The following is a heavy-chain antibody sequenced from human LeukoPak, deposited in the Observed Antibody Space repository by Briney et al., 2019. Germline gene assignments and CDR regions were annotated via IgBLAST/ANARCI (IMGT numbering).Heavy chain of an antibody. D-gene: IGHD6-13*01. CDR2: IYPGESIYARENT. Sequence: PSETLSLTCTVSGVSISAYYWSWIRQPAGNGLEWIGRIYPGESIYARENTYYNPSPKSRVSMSGDTSKNQFSLKLSSVTAADTAVYYCAGARGSSWYPYYFDYWGQGTLVTVSS. CDR3: AGARGSSWYPYYFDY. V-gene: IGHV4-4*07. J-gene: IGHJ4*02. CDR1: GVSISAYY.